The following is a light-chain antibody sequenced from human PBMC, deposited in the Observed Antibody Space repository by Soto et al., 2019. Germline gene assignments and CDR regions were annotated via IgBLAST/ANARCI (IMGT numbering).Light chain of an antibody. CDR1: QDINKY. CDR3: QQYDDVPYT. Sequence: DIQMTQSPSSLSTSVGDRVTITCQASQDINKYLHWYQQKPGKAPKLLIYDASNLETGVPSRFSGGGSGTEFTFTISSLQPEDVATYYCQQYDDVPYTFGQGTKLQIK. J-gene: IGKJ2*01. CDR2: DAS. V-gene: IGKV1-33*01.